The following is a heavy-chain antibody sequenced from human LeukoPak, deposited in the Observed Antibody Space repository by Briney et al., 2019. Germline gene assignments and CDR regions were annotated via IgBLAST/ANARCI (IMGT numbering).Heavy chain of an antibody. J-gene: IGHJ5*02. CDR2: IYTSGST. CDR1: GGSISSYY. V-gene: IGHV4-4*07. D-gene: IGHD3-3*01. Sequence: SETLSLTCTVSGGSISSYYWSWIRQPAGKGLEWIGRIYTSGSTNYNPSLKSRVTVSVDTSKNQFSLKLSSVTAADTAVYYCARSLWSGYYSNWFDPWGQGTLVTVSS. CDR3: ARSLWSGYYSNWFDP.